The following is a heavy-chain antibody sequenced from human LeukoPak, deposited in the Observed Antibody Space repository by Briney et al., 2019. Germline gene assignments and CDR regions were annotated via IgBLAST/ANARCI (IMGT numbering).Heavy chain of an antibody. J-gene: IGHJ4*02. Sequence: GASVKVSCKASGYTFTSYYMHWVRQAPGQGLEWIGIINPSGGSTSYAQKFQGRVTMTRDTSTSTVYMELSSLRSEDTAVYYCATNRGEQLVPFYWGQGTLVTVSS. CDR2: INPSGGST. V-gene: IGHV1-46*01. CDR1: GYTFTSYY. D-gene: IGHD6-6*01. CDR3: ATNRGEQLVPFY.